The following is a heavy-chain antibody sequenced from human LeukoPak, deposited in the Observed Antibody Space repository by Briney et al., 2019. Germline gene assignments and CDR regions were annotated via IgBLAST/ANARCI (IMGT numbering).Heavy chain of an antibody. V-gene: IGHV3-30*02. Sequence: PGGSLRLSCAASGFTFSSYGIHWVRQAPGKGLEWVAFIRYDGSNKYYADSVKGRFTISRDNSKNTLYLQMNSLRAEDTAVYYCAKDGSSWYAGVLDYWGQGTLVTVSS. CDR1: GFTFSSYG. CDR3: AKDGSSWYAGVLDY. J-gene: IGHJ4*02. D-gene: IGHD6-13*01. CDR2: IRYDGSNK.